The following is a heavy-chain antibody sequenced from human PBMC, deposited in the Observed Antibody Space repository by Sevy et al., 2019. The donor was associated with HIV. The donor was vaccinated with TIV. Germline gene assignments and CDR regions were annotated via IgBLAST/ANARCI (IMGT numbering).Heavy chain of an antibody. D-gene: IGHD6-19*01. Sequence: ASVKVSCKASGGTFSSYAISWVRQAPGQGLEWMGGIIPIFGTANYAQKFQGRVTITADKSPSTAYMERSSLRSEDTAVYYCARVGSGWYREDYYYYMDVWGKGTTVTVSS. CDR3: ARVGSGWYREDYYYYMDV. CDR1: GGTFSSYA. V-gene: IGHV1-69*06. J-gene: IGHJ6*03. CDR2: IIPIFGTA.